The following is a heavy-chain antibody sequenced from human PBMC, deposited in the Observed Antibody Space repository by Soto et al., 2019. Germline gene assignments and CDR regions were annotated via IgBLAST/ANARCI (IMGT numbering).Heavy chain of an antibody. V-gene: IGHV1-2*02. D-gene: IGHD3-9*01. Sequence: ASGKVCCKAFGYIFTCYYIQWVRQAPGQGLEWMGWINTKTGGTKYAQKFQGRVTMTRDTSINTAYMEVSRLRSDDTAVYYCATDKVAFDMWGQGTMVTVSS. CDR2: INTKTGGT. CDR1: GYIFTCYY. J-gene: IGHJ3*02. CDR3: ATDKVAFDM.